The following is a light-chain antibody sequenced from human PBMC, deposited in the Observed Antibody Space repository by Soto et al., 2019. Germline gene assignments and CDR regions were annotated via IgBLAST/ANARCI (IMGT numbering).Light chain of an antibody. J-gene: IGKJ1*01. V-gene: IGKV3-15*01. CDR3: QQYNTWPRT. Sequence: EIMMTQSPATLSVSPGERATLSCRASQSVKSSLAWYQQKPGQAPRLLIYGASSRATAVPARFTASGSGTEFTLTISGLQSEDFAVYYCQQYNTWPRTFGQGTKVDIK. CDR1: QSVKSS. CDR2: GAS.